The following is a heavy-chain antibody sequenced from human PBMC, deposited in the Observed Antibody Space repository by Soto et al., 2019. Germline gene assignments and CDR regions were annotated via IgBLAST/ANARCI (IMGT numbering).Heavy chain of an antibody. CDR1: GYTFTTYG. CDR2: INGYTGNT. CDR3: ARHAVHSSGFTDY. V-gene: IGHV1-18*04. D-gene: IGHD6-19*01. Sequence: GASVKVSCKASGYTFTTYGSSWVRQASGQGLEWMGWINGYTGNTKYAQRFQGRVTMTRDTSTSTAYMEVRSLRSDDTAVYYCARHAVHSSGFTDYWGQGTLVTVSS. J-gene: IGHJ4*02.